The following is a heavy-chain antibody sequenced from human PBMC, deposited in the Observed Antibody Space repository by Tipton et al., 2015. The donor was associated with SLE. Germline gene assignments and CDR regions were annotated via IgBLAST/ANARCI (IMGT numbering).Heavy chain of an antibody. Sequence: SLRLSCAASGFTFSSYGMHWVRQAPGKGLEWVAFIRYDGSNKYYADSVKGRFTISRDNAKNSLYLQMNSLRAEDTALYYCAKDISGSSWYGFDYWGQGTLVTVSS. J-gene: IGHJ4*02. CDR1: GFTFSSYG. CDR2: IRYDGSNK. V-gene: IGHV3-30*02. CDR3: AKDISGSSWYGFDY. D-gene: IGHD6-13*01.